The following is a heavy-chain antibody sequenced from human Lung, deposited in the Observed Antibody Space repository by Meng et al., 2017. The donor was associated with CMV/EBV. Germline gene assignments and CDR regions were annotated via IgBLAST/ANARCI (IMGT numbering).Heavy chain of an antibody. CDR2: IYPGDSDT. D-gene: IGHD5-24*01. CDR1: GYRFTNYW. Sequence: GESLKISCKASGYRFTNYWIGWVRQMPEKGLEWMGIIYPGDSDTRYSPSFQGQVTISADKSITTAYLQWSSLKASDTAMYYCAKLNGQMAAHYWGQGTLVTVSS. CDR3: AKLNGQMAAHY. J-gene: IGHJ4*02. V-gene: IGHV5-51*01.